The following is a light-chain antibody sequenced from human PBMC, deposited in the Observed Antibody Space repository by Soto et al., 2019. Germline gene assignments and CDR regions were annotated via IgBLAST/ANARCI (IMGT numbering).Light chain of an antibody. CDR2: DVS. CDR3: TSYTRGSTLYV. Sequence: QSVLTQPASVSGSPGQSITISCTGTSSYVGYYNYVSWYQHHPGKAPKLVIYDVSNRPSGVSNRFSGSKSGNTASLTISGLQAEDVADYFCTSYTRGSTLYVFGTATKLTVL. V-gene: IGLV2-14*03. J-gene: IGLJ1*01. CDR1: SSYVGYYNY.